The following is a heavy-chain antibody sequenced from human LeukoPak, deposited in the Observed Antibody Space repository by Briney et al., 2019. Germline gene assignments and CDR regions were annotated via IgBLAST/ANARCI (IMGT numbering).Heavy chain of an antibody. CDR3: AGRSLLPGLNWGVDY. CDR2: IKQDGSEK. V-gene: IGHV3-7*01. Sequence: GGSLRLSCAASGFTFSSYWMSWVRQAPGKGLEWVANIKQDGSEKYYVDSVKGRFTISRDNAKNSLYLQMNSLRAEDTAVYYCAGRSLLPGLNWGVDYWGQGTLVTVSS. D-gene: IGHD7-27*01. CDR1: GFTFSSYW. J-gene: IGHJ4*02.